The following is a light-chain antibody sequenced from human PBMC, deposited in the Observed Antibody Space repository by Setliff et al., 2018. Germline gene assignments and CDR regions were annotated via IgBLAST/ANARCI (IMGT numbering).Light chain of an antibody. CDR2: RNN. Sequence: QSVLTQPPSVSGAPGQRVTISCTGSSSNIGAGYEVHWYQQVPGTVPKLLIYRNNQRPSGVSDRFSGSKSGTSASLAISGLRSEDGADYYCATWDDSLSAYVFGTGTKVTVL. J-gene: IGLJ1*01. V-gene: IGLV1-47*01. CDR1: SSNIGAGYE. CDR3: ATWDDSLSAYV.